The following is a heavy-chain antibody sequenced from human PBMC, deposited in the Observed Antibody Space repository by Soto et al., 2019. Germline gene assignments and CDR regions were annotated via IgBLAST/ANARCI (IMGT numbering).Heavy chain of an antibody. CDR2: INPNSGGT. D-gene: IGHD6-6*01. V-gene: IGHV1-2*04. CDR1: GYTFTGYY. J-gene: IGHJ4*02. CDR3: ARDPWAARGYFDY. Sequence: QVQLVQSGAEVKKPGASVKVSCKASGYTFTGYYMHWVRQAPGQGLEWMGWINPNSGGTNYAQKFQGWVTMTRDTSISKAYMELSRLRSDDTAVYYCARDPWAARGYFDYWGQGTLVTVSS.